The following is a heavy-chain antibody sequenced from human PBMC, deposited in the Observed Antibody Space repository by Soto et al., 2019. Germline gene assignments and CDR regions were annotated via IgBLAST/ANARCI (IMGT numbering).Heavy chain of an antibody. V-gene: IGHV1-18*04. CDR2: ISAYNGNT. D-gene: IGHD3-3*01. J-gene: IGHJ5*02. CDR1: GYTFTSYG. CDR3: ARRITICGVVGWFDP. Sequence: QVQLVQSGAEVKKPGASVKVSCKASGYTFTSYGISWVRQAPGQGLEWMGWISAYNGNTNYAQQLQGRVTMTTDTSTITAYMELRSLRSDDTAVYYCARRITICGVVGWFDPWGQGTLVTVSS.